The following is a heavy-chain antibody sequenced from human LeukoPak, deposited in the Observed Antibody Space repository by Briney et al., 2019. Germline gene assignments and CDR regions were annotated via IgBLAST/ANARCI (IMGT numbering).Heavy chain of an antibody. V-gene: IGHV3-23*01. CDR3: AKDLRWLPQGIFDY. Sequence: GGSLRLSCAASGFTFSSYAMSWVRQAPGKGLEWVSAISGSGGSTYYADSVKGRFTIYRDNSKNTLYLQMNSLRAEDTAVYYCAKDLRWLPQGIFDYWGQGTLVTVSS. D-gene: IGHD5-24*01. CDR1: GFTFSSYA. CDR2: ISGSGGST. J-gene: IGHJ4*02.